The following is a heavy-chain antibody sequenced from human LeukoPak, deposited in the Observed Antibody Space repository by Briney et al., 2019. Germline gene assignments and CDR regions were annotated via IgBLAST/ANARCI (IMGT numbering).Heavy chain of an antibody. Sequence: KPGGSLRLSCAASGFTFSAFSMTGIRQAPEKGLKWVSYISSGSEDILYADSVKGRFTISRDNAKNSLYLQMNSLTAEDTAVYYCVGPPCLRGGYCNTHSWGQGTLVTVDS. D-gene: IGHD2/OR15-2a*01. CDR3: VGPPCLRGGYCNTHS. CDR1: GFTFSAFS. CDR2: ISSGSEDI. V-gene: IGHV3-11*03. J-gene: IGHJ4*02.